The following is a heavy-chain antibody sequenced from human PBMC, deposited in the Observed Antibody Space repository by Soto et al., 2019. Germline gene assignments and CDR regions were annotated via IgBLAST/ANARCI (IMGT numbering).Heavy chain of an antibody. V-gene: IGHV4-59*08. CDR2: IYYSGST. CDR3: ARLYGLDALDI. D-gene: IGHD3-16*02. J-gene: IGHJ3*02. CDR1: GGSINSYY. Sequence: SETLSLTCTVSGGSINSYYWSWIRQPPGKGLEWIGYIYYSGSTNYNPSLKSRVTISVDTSKNQFSLKLSSVTAADTAVYYCARLYGLDALDIWGQGTMVTVSS.